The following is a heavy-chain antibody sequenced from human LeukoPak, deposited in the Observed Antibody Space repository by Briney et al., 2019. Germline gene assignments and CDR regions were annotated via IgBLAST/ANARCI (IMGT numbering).Heavy chain of an antibody. D-gene: IGHD3-3*01. CDR3: ASWEYYDFWSGYQPHDY. CDR1: GFTFSSYS. V-gene: IGHV3-21*01. CDR2: ISSSSSYI. Sequence: PGGSLRLSCAASGFTFSSYSMNWVRQAPGKGLEWVSSISSSSSYIYYADSVKGRFTISRDNAKNSLYLQMNSLRAEDTAVYYCASWEYYDFWSGYQPHDYWGQGTLVTVSS. J-gene: IGHJ4*02.